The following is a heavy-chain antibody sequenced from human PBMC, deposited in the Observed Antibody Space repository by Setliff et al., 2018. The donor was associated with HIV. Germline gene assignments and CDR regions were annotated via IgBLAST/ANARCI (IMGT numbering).Heavy chain of an antibody. CDR2: IYYSGST. V-gene: IGHV4-30-4*08. D-gene: IGHD3-22*01. J-gene: IGHJ4*02. CDR3: ARLSRYSYDSSGYYFFDY. CDR1: GGSISSGYY. Sequence: SETLTLTCTASGGSISSGYYWSWIRQHPGKGLEWIGYIYYSGSTYYNPSLKSRVTISVDTSKNQFPLKLSSVTAADTALYYGARLSRYSYDSSGYYFFDYWGQGSLVTVSS.